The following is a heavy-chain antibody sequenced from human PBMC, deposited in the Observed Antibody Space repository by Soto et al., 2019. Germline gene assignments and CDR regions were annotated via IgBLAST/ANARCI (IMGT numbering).Heavy chain of an antibody. CDR3: AKDFLRYFAWLTGPGNNWFDP. D-gene: IGHD3-9*01. CDR2: ISGGGGST. CDR1: GLTFSSYG. J-gene: IGHJ5*02. Sequence: GSRRLACGASGLTFSSYGVSCGHHAPGKGVEWGSAISGGGGSTCYADSVKGRVTISRDNSKNTLYLQMHSLSAEDTAVYSCAKDFLRYFAWLTGPGNNWFDPWGQGALVTVSS. V-gene: IGHV3-23*01.